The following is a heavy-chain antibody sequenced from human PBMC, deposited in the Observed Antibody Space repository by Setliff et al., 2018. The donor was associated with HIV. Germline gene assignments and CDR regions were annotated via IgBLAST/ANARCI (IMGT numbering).Heavy chain of an antibody. V-gene: IGHV3-21*04. CDR2: ISYGGTYI. CDR3: ARDLAY. J-gene: IGHJ4*02. CDR1: GFTFSSYC. Sequence: GGSLRLSCVASGFTFSSYCMDWFRQAPGKGLEWVSSISYGGTYIYQSDSVRGRFTISGDDAQNSLYLQMSSLKVEDTAVYYCARDLAYWGQGTLVTVSS.